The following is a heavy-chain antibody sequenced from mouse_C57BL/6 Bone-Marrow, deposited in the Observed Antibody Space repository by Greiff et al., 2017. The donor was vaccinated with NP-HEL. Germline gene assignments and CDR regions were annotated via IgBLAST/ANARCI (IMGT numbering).Heavy chain of an antibody. Sequence: VQLQQPGAELVMPGASVKLSCKASGYTFTSYWMHWVKQRPGQGLEWIGEIDPSDSYTNYNQKFKGKSTLTVDKSSSTAYMQLSSLTSEDSAVYYCARVITTGEDWGQGTTLTVSS. CDR2: IDPSDSYT. CDR1: GYTFTSYW. J-gene: IGHJ2*01. D-gene: IGHD2-4*01. CDR3: ARVITTGED. V-gene: IGHV1-69*01.